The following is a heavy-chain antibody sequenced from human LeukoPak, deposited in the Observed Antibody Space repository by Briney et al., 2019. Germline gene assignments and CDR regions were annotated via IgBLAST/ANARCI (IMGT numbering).Heavy chain of an antibody. CDR2: INHSGST. CDR3: AGGAGAATY. D-gene: IGHD1-26*01. J-gene: IGHJ4*02. CDR1: GGSFSGYY. Sequence: SETLSLTCAVYGGSFSGYYWSWIRQPPGKGLEWIGEINHSGSTNYNPSLKSRVTISVDTSKNQFSLKLSSVTAADTAVYYCAGGAGAATYWGQGTLVTVSS. V-gene: IGHV4-34*01.